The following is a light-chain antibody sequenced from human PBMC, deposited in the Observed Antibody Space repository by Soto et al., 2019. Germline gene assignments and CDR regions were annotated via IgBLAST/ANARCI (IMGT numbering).Light chain of an antibody. CDR2: GAS. J-gene: IGKJ1*01. Sequence: EIVLTQSPATLSVSLGDSATLSCRASQSVSLSLAWYQMRPGQPPRLLIYGASTRATDIPARFSGSGSGTDFTLTINSLQSEDFAVYFCRQYHIWPSWTFGQGTKVELK. CDR1: QSVSLS. CDR3: RQYHIWPSWT. V-gene: IGKV3-15*01.